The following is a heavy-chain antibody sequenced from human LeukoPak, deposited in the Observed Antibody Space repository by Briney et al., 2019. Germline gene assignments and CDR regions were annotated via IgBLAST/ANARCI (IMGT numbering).Heavy chain of an antibody. CDR2: ISYDGSNK. Sequence: GGSLRLSCAASGFTFSSYGMHWVRQAPGKGLEWVAVISYDGSNKYYADSVKGRFTISRDNSKNTLYLQMNSLRAEDTAVYYCARGDDFYYFDYWGQGTLVTVSS. CDR1: GFTFSSYG. CDR3: ARGDDFYYFDY. V-gene: IGHV3-30*03. J-gene: IGHJ4*02. D-gene: IGHD3-3*01.